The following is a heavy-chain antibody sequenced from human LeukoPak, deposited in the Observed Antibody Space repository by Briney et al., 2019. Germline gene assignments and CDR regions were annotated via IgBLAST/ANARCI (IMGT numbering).Heavy chain of an antibody. D-gene: IGHD5-12*01. V-gene: IGHV3-48*04. CDR2: ISSSGSNI. J-gene: IGHJ4*02. CDR3: ARGWISDSFDY. CDR1: GFTFSRYS. Sequence: PGGSLRLSCAASGFTFSRYSMNWVRQAPGKGLEWVSYISSSGSNIYYADSVKGRFTISRDNAKNSLYLQMNSLRAEDTAVYYCARGWISDSFDYWGQGTLVTVSS.